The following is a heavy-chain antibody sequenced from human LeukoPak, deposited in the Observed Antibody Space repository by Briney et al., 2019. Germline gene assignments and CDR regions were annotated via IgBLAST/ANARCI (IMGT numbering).Heavy chain of an antibody. V-gene: IGHV4-4*07. CDR3: AREKSGTLTRAYYYIDV. D-gene: IGHD1-26*01. J-gene: IGHJ6*03. CDR1: GDSMHSYY. CDR2: AYNGVNA. Sequence: SETLSLTCTVSGDSMHSYYWSWIRQSPEKGLEWIGRAYNGVNAYYNPSLQSRVTISVDKSNNQFSLDLASVTAADTALYYCAREKSGTLTRAYYYIDVWGKGITVTVSS.